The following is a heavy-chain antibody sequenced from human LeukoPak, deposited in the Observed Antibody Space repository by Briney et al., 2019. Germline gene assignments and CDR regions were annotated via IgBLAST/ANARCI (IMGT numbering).Heavy chain of an antibody. CDR1: GFPFYQYA. Sequence: GRSLRLFCAASGFPFYQYAMHWLPRSTGEGREGGSCIRWYNGSIGYADSVKGRFTIYRDNDKHSLYLHMNSVRAEDTALYICAKDASPIVGTGVKFDYWGQGTLVTVSS. CDR3: AKDASPIVGTGVKFDY. CDR2: IRWYNGSI. D-gene: IGHD2-21*01. J-gene: IGHJ4*02. V-gene: IGHV3-9*01.